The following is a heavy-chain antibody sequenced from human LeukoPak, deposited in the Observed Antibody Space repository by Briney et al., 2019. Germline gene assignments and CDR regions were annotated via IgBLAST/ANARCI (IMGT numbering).Heavy chain of an antibody. CDR3: ARGGGASVSSLKY. CDR2: ISDSGGST. Sequence: GGSLRLSCAASGFTFSNYAMSWVRQAPGEGLEWVSIISDSGGSTNYADSVKGRFTISRDNSKNTPYLQVNSLRVEDTAIYYCARGGGASVSSLKYWGQGTLVTVSS. D-gene: IGHD6-6*01. V-gene: IGHV3-23*01. J-gene: IGHJ4*02. CDR1: GFTFSNYA.